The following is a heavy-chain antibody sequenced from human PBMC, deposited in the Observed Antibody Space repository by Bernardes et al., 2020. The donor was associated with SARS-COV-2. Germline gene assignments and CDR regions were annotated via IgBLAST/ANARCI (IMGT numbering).Heavy chain of an antibody. CDR1: GFTFSDYG. Sequence: GGSLRLSCAASGFTFSDYGMHWLRQAPGQGLEWVALIWYDGTRKYYADSVKGRFTVSRDNSKNTLYLQMNSLRVDDTAVYYCAKLRPAHYYFDYWGQGTLVTVSS. CDR2: IWYDGTRK. V-gene: IGHV3-33*06. J-gene: IGHJ4*02. D-gene: IGHD6-25*01. CDR3: AKLRPAHYYFDY.